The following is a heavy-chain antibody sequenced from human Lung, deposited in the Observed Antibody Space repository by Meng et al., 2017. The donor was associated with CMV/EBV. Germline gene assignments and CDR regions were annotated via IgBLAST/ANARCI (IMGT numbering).Heavy chain of an antibody. J-gene: IGHJ4*01. CDR3: AKSSDNGWSS. D-gene: IGHD6-19*01. V-gene: IGHV1-2*06. Sequence: SCQPSGYTFSGFYLNWARPAPGHGLEWLGRVNPISDDTHLAQKFEGRITVTRGATINTAFMELTRLRPDDTAVYYCAKSSDNGWSSWGPGTLVTVSS. CDR2: VNPISDDT. CDR1: GYTFSGFY.